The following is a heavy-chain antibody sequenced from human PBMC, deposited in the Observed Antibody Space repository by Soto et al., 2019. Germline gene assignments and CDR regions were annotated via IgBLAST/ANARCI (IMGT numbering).Heavy chain of an antibody. Sequence: SVKVSCKASGGTFSSYTISWVRQAPGQGLEWMGRIIPILGIANYAQKFQGRVTITADKSTSTAYMELSSLRSEDTAVYYCRIVVVVAAPYYFDYWGQGTLVTVSS. CDR3: RIVVVVAAPYYFDY. V-gene: IGHV1-69*02. CDR1: GGTFSSYT. CDR2: IIPILGIA. J-gene: IGHJ4*02. D-gene: IGHD2-15*01.